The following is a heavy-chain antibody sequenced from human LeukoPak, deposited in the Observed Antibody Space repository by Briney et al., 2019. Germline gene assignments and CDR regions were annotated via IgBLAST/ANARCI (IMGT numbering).Heavy chain of an antibody. V-gene: IGHV1-69*13. CDR3: ARDQGKSYSISAYYYMDV. CDR2: IIPIFGTT. CDR1: GYTFTGYY. D-gene: IGHD4-11*01. J-gene: IGHJ6*03. Sequence: SVKVSCKASGYTFTGYYMHWVRQAPGQGLEWMGGIIPIFGTTIYAQKFQGRVTITADESTSTAYMEVSSLRSEDTAVYFCARDQGKSYSISAYYYMDVWGKGTTVTISS.